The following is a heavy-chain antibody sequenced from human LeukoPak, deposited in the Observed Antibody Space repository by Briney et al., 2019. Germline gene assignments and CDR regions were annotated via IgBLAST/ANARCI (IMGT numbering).Heavy chain of an antibody. Sequence: SETLSLTCTVSGGSISSSSYYWGWIRQPPGKGLEWIGSIYYSGSTYYNPSLKSRVTISVDTSKNQFSLKLSSVTAADTAVYYCARADSSSHDLDYWGQGTLVTVSS. CDR2: IYYSGST. J-gene: IGHJ4*02. V-gene: IGHV4-39*07. CDR1: GGSISSSSYY. CDR3: ARADSSSHDLDY. D-gene: IGHD6-13*01.